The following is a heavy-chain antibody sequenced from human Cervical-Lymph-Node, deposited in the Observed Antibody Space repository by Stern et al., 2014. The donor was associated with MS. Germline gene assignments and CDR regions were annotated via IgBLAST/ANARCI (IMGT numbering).Heavy chain of an antibody. V-gene: IGHV4-59*01. J-gene: IGHJ6*02. CDR3: ARRIATRGNYFYYNMDV. CDR1: AGSMSYYY. D-gene: IGHD6-6*01. Sequence: VHLVESGPGLVKPSETLSLTCTVSAGSMSYYYWSWIRQPPGKGLEWIGYVYYSGSTNYNPSLESRVTISIDTSMNQFSLRLTSVTAADTAVYFCARRIATRGNYFYYNMDVWGQGTTVTVSS. CDR2: VYYSGST.